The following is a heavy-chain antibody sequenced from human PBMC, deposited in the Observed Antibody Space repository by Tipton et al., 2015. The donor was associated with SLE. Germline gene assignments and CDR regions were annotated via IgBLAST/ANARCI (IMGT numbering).Heavy chain of an antibody. V-gene: IGHV4-39*01. CDR2: IYYSGRT. J-gene: IGHJ2*01. CDR1: GGSISTSHYY. Sequence: TLSLTCTVSGGSISTSHYYWGWIRQPPGKGLEWIGNIYYSGRTHYNPSLKGRVTISVDTSINQYSLKMSSVTAADTAVYYCARKTFGDYIFDIWGRGALVTVSS. D-gene: IGHD4-17*01. CDR3: ARKTFGDYIFDI.